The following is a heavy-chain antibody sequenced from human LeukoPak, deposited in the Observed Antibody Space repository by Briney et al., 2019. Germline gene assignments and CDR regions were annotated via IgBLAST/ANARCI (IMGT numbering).Heavy chain of an antibody. D-gene: IGHD3-16*01. V-gene: IGHV4-59*08. CDR3: ARSPSSYYDYVWGSYSGRDYFDY. CDR2: IYYSGST. J-gene: IGHJ4*02. Sequence: SETLSLTCTVSGGSISSYYWSWIRQPPGKGLEWIGYIYYSGSTNYNPSLKSRVTISVDTSKNQFPLKLSSVTAADTAVYYCARSPSSYYDYVWGSYSGRDYFDYWGQGTLVTVSS. CDR1: GGSISSYY.